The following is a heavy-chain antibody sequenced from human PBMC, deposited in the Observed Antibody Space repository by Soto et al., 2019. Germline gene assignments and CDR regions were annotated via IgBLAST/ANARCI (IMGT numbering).Heavy chain of an antibody. J-gene: IGHJ5*02. CDR1: GYTFTSYG. CDR3: ARDEAFYSSAHLFDP. CDR2: ISAYNGNT. V-gene: IGHV1-18*01. D-gene: IGHD6-25*01. Sequence: GASVRVSCKASGYTFTSYGISWVRQAPGQGLEWMGWISAYNGNTNYAQKLQGRVTMTTDTSTSTAYMELRSLRSDDTAVYYCARDEAFYSSAHLFDPWGQGTLVTVSS.